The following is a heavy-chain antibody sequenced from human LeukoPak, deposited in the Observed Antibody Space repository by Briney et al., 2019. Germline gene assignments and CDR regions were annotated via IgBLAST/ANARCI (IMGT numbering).Heavy chain of an antibody. CDR3: ARASDRKGYNYYMDV. V-gene: IGHV3-48*01. J-gene: IGHJ6*03. CDR1: GFTFSSYS. Sequence: GGSLRLSRAASGFTFSSYSMNWVRQAPGKGLEWVSYISSSSSTIYYADSVKGRFTISRDNAKNSPYLQMNSLRAEDTAVYYCARASDRKGYNYYMDVWGKGTTVTVSS. CDR2: ISSSSSTI.